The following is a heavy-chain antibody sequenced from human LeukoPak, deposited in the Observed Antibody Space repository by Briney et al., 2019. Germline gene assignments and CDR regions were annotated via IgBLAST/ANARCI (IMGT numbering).Heavy chain of an antibody. CDR3: ARGMYSSSWYSFDY. D-gene: IGHD6-13*01. Sequence: SETLSLTCAAYGGSFSGYYWSWIRQPPGKGLEWLGEINHSGSTNYNPSLKSRVTISVDTSKNQFSLKLSSVTAADTAVYYCARGMYSSSWYSFDYWGQGTLVTVSS. CDR1: GGSFSGYY. CDR2: INHSGST. V-gene: IGHV4-34*01. J-gene: IGHJ4*02.